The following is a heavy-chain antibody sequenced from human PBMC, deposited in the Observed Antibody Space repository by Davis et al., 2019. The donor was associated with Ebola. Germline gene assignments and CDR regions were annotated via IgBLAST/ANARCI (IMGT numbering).Heavy chain of an antibody. Sequence: PGGSLRLSCAASGITFSDCAVSWVRQAPGKGLDWVATISASSSGSRTHYAESVKGRFTISRDNSKDTVYLQMSSLSVEDAAIYYCAKGVWGGTEWYVDYWGQGTLVSVSS. CDR3: AKGVWGGTEWYVDY. CDR2: ISASSSGSRT. V-gene: IGHV3-23*01. J-gene: IGHJ4*02. D-gene: IGHD2-8*01. CDR1: GITFSDCA.